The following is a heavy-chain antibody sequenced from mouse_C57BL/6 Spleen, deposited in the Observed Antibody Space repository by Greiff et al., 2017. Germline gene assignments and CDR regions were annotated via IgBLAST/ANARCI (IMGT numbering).Heavy chain of an antibody. CDR2: INPNNGGT. Sequence: VQLQQSGPELVKPGASVKMSCKASGYTFTDYNMHWVKQSHGKSLEWIGYINPNNGGTSYNQKFKGKATLTVNKSSSTAYMELRSLTSEDSAVYYCARAAQATPAWFAYWGQGTLVTVSA. CDR3: ARAAQATPAWFAY. D-gene: IGHD3-2*02. J-gene: IGHJ3*01. CDR1: GYTFTDYN. V-gene: IGHV1-22*01.